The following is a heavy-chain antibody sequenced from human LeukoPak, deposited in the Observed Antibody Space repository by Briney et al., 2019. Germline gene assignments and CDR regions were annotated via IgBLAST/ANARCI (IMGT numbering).Heavy chain of an antibody. CDR3: ARGPYGSGKFDY. Sequence: GGSLRLSCAASGFTVSSSYMSWVRQAPGKGLEWVSVIYSGGSTYYADSVKGRFTISRDNSKNTLYLQMNSLRAEDTAVYYCARGPYGSGKFDYWGQGTLVTVSS. D-gene: IGHD3-10*01. CDR2: IYSGGST. CDR1: GFTVSSSY. J-gene: IGHJ4*02. V-gene: IGHV3-53*01.